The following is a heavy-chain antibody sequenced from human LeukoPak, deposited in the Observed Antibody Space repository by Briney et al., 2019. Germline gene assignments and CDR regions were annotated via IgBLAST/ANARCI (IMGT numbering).Heavy chain of an antibody. D-gene: IGHD1-1*01. J-gene: IGHJ3*02. Sequence: ASVKVSCKASGGTFTSYAISWVRQAPGQGLEWMGGIIPIFGTAKYAQKFQGRVTITTDESTSTAYMERSSLRSEDTAVYYCARDGTTGTTFAFDICGQGTMVTVSS. CDR2: IIPIFGTA. CDR3: ARDGTTGTTFAFDI. V-gene: IGHV1-69*05. CDR1: GGTFTSYA.